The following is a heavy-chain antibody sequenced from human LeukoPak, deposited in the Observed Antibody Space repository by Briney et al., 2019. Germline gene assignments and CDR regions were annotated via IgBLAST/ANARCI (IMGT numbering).Heavy chain of an antibody. CDR1: GRTFSSYA. Sequence: SVKVSCKASGRTFSSYAISWVRQPPGQGLEWMGGIIPIFGTANYAQKFQGRVTITTDESTSTAYMELSSLRSEDTAVYYCASRIERIAAAGMGSYYYYMDVWGKGTTVTVSS. V-gene: IGHV1-69*05. CDR2: IIPIFGTA. CDR3: ASRIERIAAAGMGSYYYYMDV. J-gene: IGHJ6*03. D-gene: IGHD6-13*01.